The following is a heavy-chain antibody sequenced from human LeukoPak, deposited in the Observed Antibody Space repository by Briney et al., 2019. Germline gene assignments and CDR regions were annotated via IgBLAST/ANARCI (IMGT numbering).Heavy chain of an antibody. CDR3: ARQEARNYYYEGLDY. Sequence: GRSLRLSCVASGFSFSGYAIHWVRQAPGKGLEWVALISYNGGRKDYADSVKGRFTIDRDNSKNTVYLHMNSLRPDDTAIYFCARQEARNYYYEGLDYWGQGNLVTVSS. CDR2: ISYNGGRK. D-gene: IGHD3-22*01. J-gene: IGHJ4*02. CDR1: GFSFSGYA. V-gene: IGHV3-30*04.